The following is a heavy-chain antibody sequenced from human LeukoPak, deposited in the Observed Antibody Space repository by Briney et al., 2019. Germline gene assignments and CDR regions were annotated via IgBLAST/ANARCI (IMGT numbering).Heavy chain of an antibody. CDR2: IYYSGST. V-gene: IGHV4-59*01. CDR3: AREHSIAAAGLNYYYYGRDV. D-gene: IGHD6-13*01. Sequence: SETLSLTCTVSGGSISSYYWSWIRQPPGKGLEWIGYIYYSGSTNYNPSLKSRVTISVDTSKNQFSLELSSVTAADTAVYYCAREHSIAAAGLNYYYYGRDVWAKGPRSPSP. J-gene: IGHJ6*02. CDR1: GGSISSYY.